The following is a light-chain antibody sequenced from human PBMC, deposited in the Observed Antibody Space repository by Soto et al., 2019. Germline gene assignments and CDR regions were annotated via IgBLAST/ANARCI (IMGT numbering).Light chain of an antibody. CDR1: QSVSRS. Sequence: DIQMTQSPSTLSASVGDRVPIACRASQSVSRSLAWYQQKSGKAPNVLISRASDLESGVPSRFRGSGSGTDFTFTISRLQPEDIATYYCQQYENLPTFGQGTRLEIK. CDR2: RAS. V-gene: IGKV1-5*03. CDR3: QQYENLPT. J-gene: IGKJ5*01.